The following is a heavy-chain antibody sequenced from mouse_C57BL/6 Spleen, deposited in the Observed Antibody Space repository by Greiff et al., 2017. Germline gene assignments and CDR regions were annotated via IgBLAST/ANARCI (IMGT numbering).Heavy chain of an antibody. Sequence: VQLQQPGAELVMPGASVKLSCKASGYTFTSYWMHWVKQRPGQGLEWIGEFDPSDSYPNYNQKFKGKSTLTVDKSSTTAYMQLSSLTSEDSAVYYCAIGGMFKYYFDYWGQGTTLTVSS. V-gene: IGHV1-69*01. CDR1: GYTFTSYW. CDR2: FDPSDSYP. CDR3: AIGGMFKYYFDY. J-gene: IGHJ2*01. D-gene: IGHD3-3*01.